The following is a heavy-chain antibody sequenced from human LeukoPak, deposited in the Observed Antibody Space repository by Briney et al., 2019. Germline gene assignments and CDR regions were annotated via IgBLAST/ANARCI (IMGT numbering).Heavy chain of an antibody. CDR1: GYAFASYA. J-gene: IGHJ5*02. CDR2: INTNTGNP. D-gene: IGHD3-10*01. CDR3: ARAQLSPQHRGPAGWFDP. Sequence: ASVKVSCKASGYAFASYAMNWVRQAPGQGLEWMGWINTNTGNPTYAQGFTGRFVFSLDTSVSTAYLQISSLKAEDTAVYYCARAQLSPQHRGPAGWFDPWGQGTLVTVSS. V-gene: IGHV7-4-1*02.